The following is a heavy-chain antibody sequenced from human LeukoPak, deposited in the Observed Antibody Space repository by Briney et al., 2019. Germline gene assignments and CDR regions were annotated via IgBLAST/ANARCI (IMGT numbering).Heavy chain of an antibody. CDR1: GGSISSYY. J-gene: IGHJ6*02. D-gene: IGHD6-13*01. Sequence: SETLSLTCTLSGGSISSYYWSWIRQPAGKGLEWIGRIYSSGSTNYNPSLKSRVTMSVDTSKNQFSLKVSSVTAADTAVYYCARDGIPAARKGYYYYYGMDVWGQGTTVTVSS. V-gene: IGHV4-4*07. CDR2: IYSSGST. CDR3: ARDGIPAARKGYYYYYGMDV.